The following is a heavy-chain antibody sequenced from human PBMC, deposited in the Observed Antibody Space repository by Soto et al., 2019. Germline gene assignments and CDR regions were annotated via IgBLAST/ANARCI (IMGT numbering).Heavy chain of an antibody. CDR3: ATGGYSGSSPPGDSDICMHA. CDR2: FDPEDGET. J-gene: IGHJ6*02. V-gene: IGHV1-24*01. D-gene: IGHD5-12*01. Sequence: ASVKVSCKVSGYTLTELSMHWVRQAPGKGLEWMGGFDPEDGETIYAQKFQGRVTMTEDTSTDTAYMELSSLRSEDTAVYYCATGGYSGSSPPGDSDICMHARRHAPTVTV. CDR1: GYTLTELS.